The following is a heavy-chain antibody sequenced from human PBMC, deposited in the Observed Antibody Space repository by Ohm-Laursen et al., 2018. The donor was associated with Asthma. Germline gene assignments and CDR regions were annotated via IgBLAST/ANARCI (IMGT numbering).Heavy chain of an antibody. CDR1: GFTFSSYV. V-gene: IGHV3-30*18. Sequence: SLRLSCTASGFTFSSYVMHWVRQAPGKGLAWVAIISYDGSNKDYADSVKGRFTISRNNSKITVYVQMDSLRAEDTAVYYCAKEKGGSFDYWGQGTLVTVSS. J-gene: IGHJ4*02. CDR3: AKEKGGSFDY. CDR2: ISYDGSNK. D-gene: IGHD1-26*01.